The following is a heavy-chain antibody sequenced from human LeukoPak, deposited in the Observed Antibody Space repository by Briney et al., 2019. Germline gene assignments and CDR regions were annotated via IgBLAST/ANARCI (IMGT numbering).Heavy chain of an antibody. J-gene: IGHJ4*02. CDR2: IKSKTDGGTT. CDR3: TTDRTYSRFDH. V-gene: IGHV3-15*01. Sequence: PGGSLRLSCAGSGFTFSDPWMSWVRQAPGKGPEWIGRIKSKTDGGTTDFAAPVKGRFTISRDDSKNTLYLQMNSLRTEDTAVYYCTTDRTYSRFDHWGEGTLVTVSS. D-gene: IGHD2-15*01. CDR1: GFTFSDPW.